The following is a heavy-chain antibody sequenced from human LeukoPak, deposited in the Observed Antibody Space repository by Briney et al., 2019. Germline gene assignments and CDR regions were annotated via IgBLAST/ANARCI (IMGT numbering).Heavy chain of an antibody. CDR3: ASMVRGVNWFDP. V-gene: IGHV4-4*07. J-gene: IGHJ5*02. D-gene: IGHD3-10*01. Sequence: SETLSLTCTVSGNSFGNYYWSWIRQPAGKGLEWIGRIYTSGSTTYNPSLKSRVTMSVDTSKNQFSLKLSSVTAADTAVYYCASMVRGVNWFDPWGQGTLVTVSS. CDR2: IYTSGST. CDR1: GNSFGNYY.